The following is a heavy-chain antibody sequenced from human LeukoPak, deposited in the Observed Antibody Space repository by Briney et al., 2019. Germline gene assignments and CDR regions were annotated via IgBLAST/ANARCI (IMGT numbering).Heavy chain of an antibody. CDR3: ARELPFDY. CDR1: GFTFSSYW. J-gene: IGHJ4*02. CDR2: ISGDGSST. Sequence: PGGSLRLSCAASGFTFSSYWMHWVRQTPGKGLVWVSRISGDGSSTTYAESVTGRFTISRDNAKNTLYLQMNTLRAEDTAVYYCARELPFDYWGQGTLVTVSS. V-gene: IGHV3-74*01.